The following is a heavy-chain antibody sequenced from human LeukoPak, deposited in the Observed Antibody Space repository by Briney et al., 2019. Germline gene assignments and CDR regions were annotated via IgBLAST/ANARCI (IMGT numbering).Heavy chain of an antibody. D-gene: IGHD6-13*01. CDR2: ISGSGGST. V-gene: IGHV3-23*01. CDR3: AKDRQYSSSWLSWFDP. CDR1: GFTFSSYA. Sequence: TGGSLRLSCAASGFTFSSYAMSWVRQAPGKGLEWVSAISGSGGSTYYADSVKGRFTISRDNSKNTLYLQMNSLRAEDTAVYYCAKDRQYSSSWLSWFDPWGQGTLVTVSS. J-gene: IGHJ5*02.